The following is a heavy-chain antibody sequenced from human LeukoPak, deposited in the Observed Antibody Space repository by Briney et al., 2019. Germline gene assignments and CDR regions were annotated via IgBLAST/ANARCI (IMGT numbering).Heavy chain of an antibody. V-gene: IGHV4-39*07. CDR1: GGSISSSSYY. D-gene: IGHD3-9*01. Sequence: SETLSLTCTVSGGSISSSSYYWGWIRQPPGKGLEWIGSIYYSWSTYYNPSLKSRVTISVDTSKNQFSLKLSSVTAADTAVYYCARDWAELRYFDWSSGGYLDYWGQGTLVTVSS. CDR2: IYYSWST. CDR3: ARDWAELRYFDWSSGGYLDY. J-gene: IGHJ4*02.